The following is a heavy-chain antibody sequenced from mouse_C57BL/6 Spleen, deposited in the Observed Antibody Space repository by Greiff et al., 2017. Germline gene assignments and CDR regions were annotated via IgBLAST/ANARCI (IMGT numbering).Heavy chain of an antibody. CDR1: GYAFSSYW. CDR3: ARDSSGYLFAY. CDR2: IYPGGGDT. D-gene: IGHD3-2*02. J-gene: IGHJ3*01. V-gene: IGHV1-80*01. Sequence: QVQLKQSGAELVKPGASVKISCKASGYAFSSYWMNWVKQRPGKGLEWIGQIYPGGGDTNYNGKFKGKATLTADKSSSTAYMQLTSLSSEDSAVYFWARDSSGYLFAYWGQGTLVTVSA.